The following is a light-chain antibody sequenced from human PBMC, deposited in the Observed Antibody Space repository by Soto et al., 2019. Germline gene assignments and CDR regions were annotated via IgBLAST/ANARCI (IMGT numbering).Light chain of an antibody. V-gene: IGLV2-23*01. J-gene: IGLJ3*02. CDR1: SSDVGSYNL. CDR2: EGS. CDR3: CSYAGSGTWV. Sequence: QSALTKPASVSGSPGQSIPISCTGTSSDVGSYNLVSWCQQHPGKAPKLMIYEGSKRPSGVSNRFSGSKSGNTASLTISGLQAEDEADYYCCSYAGSGTWVFGGGTKLTVL.